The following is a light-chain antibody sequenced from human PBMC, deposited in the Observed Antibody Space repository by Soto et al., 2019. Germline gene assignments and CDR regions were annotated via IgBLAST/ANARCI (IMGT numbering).Light chain of an antibody. CDR3: QQTYSTPHT. CDR2: VAS. Sequence: DIQMTQSPSSLSASVGDRVTITCRASQNISTFLNWYQHKSGKAPKLLIFVASSLQSGVPSRFSGSGSGTDFTLTISSLQPEDFATYYCQQTYSTPHTCGQGTRLEIK. CDR1: QNISTF. V-gene: IGKV1-39*01. J-gene: IGKJ2*01.